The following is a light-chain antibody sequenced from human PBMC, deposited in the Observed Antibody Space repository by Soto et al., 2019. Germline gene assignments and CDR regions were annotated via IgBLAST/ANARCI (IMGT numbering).Light chain of an antibody. CDR3: QQYNSFSQWT. V-gene: IGKV1-5*03. CDR1: QSISTW. CDR2: KAS. J-gene: IGKJ1*01. Sequence: DIQMTQSPSTVSASVGDRVTITCRASQSISTWLAWYQQKPGKAPNLLIYKASSLESGVPSRFSGSGSGTEFTLTISSLQPDDFATYYCQQYNSFSQWTFGQGTKV.